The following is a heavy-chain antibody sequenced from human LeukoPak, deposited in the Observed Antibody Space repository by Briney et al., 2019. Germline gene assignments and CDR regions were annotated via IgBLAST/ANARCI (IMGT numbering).Heavy chain of an antibody. CDR3: ARSTTMYSSGWNGLDY. V-gene: IGHV3-74*01. CDR2: INSEGSST. CDR1: GFTFSSYW. J-gene: IGHJ4*02. D-gene: IGHD6-19*01. Sequence: GGSLRLSCAASGFTFSSYWMHWVRQAPGKGLVWVSRINSEGSSTTYADSVKGRFTISRDNAKNTLYLQMNSLRAEDTAVYYCARSTTMYSSGWNGLDYWGQGTLVTVSS.